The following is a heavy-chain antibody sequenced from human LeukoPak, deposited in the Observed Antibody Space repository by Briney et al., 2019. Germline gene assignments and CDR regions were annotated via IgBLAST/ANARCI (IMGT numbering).Heavy chain of an antibody. Sequence: GGSLRLSCAASGFTLSGYWMSWVRQTPGKGLEWVANIKQDGSEEYYVDSVKGRFTLPRDNAKNSLYLQMNSLRGEDTAVYFCARWANSLDYWGRGTLVTVSS. CDR3: ARWANSLDY. D-gene: IGHD4-11*01. CDR1: GFTLSGYW. V-gene: IGHV3-7*01. J-gene: IGHJ4*02. CDR2: IKQDGSEE.